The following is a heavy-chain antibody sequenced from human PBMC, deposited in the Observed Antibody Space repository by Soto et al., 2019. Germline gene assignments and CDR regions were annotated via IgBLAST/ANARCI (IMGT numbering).Heavy chain of an antibody. CDR3: ARGDATKIVVTTYYAMDV. Sequence: QVQLVQSGAEVKKPGSSVKVSCKASGGSLSNYGISWVRQAPGQGLEWMGAIIPVFGIPNYAPKLQDRVTITADESTTTVYMEVRSLTSADTAVYYCARGDATKIVVTTYYAMDVWGQGTTVTVSS. CDR2: IIPVFGIP. D-gene: IGHD3-22*01. V-gene: IGHV1-69*12. J-gene: IGHJ6*02. CDR1: GGSLSNYG.